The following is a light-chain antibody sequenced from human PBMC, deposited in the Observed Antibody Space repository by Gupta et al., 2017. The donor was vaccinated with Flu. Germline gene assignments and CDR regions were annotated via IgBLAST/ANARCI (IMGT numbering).Light chain of an antibody. Sequence: EIVLTQSPATLSSSPGERATPSCSASQSVSSYLAWYQQKPGQAPRLLIYDASNRATGIPARCSGSGSGTVSPLTISSLEPEYFAFYYCQHRSNWPYTFGQGTKLEIK. CDR2: DAS. CDR1: QSVSSY. CDR3: QHRSNWPYT. J-gene: IGKJ2*01. V-gene: IGKV3-11*01.